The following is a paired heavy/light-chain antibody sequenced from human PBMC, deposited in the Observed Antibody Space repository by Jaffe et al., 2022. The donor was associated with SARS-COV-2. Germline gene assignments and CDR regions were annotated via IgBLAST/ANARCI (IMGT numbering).Heavy chain of an antibody. J-gene: IGHJ3*02. CDR3: ARYSSTYDAFDI. D-gene: IGHD6-13*01. Sequence: QVQLVHSGPEVKKPGASVKVSCKASSNIFNSYGVTWVRQAPGQGLEWMGWISPKSGNRDYAQKFQGRLTLTTDTPTSIVYMELRGLRSDDTAMYFCARYSSTYDAFDIWGQGTMVTVSS. V-gene: IGHV1-18*01. CDR1: SNIFNSYG. CDR2: ISPKSGNR.
Light chain of an antibody. CDR2: ESS. Sequence: QSALTQPASVSGSPGQSITISCTGTSSDVGSYNLVSWYQQHPGKAPKLMIYESSQRPSGVSYRFSGSRSGNTASLTISGLQAEDEADYYCCSYAGISTYVFGTGTKVTVL. CDR1: SSDVGSYNL. J-gene: IGLJ1*01. CDR3: CSYAGISTYV. V-gene: IGLV2-23*01.